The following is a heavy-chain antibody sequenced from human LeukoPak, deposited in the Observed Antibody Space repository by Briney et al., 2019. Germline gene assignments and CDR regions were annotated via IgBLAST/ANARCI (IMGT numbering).Heavy chain of an antibody. D-gene: IGHD3-22*01. CDR1: GFTFSNAW. J-gene: IGHJ4*02. CDR3: TTETRYYYDSSGYPEGVDY. Sequence: AGGSLRLSCAASGFTFSNAWMSWVRQAPGKGLEWVGRIKSKTDGGTTDYAAPVKGRFTISRDDSKNTLYLQMNSLKTEDTAVYYCTTETRYYYDSSGYPEGVDYWGQGTLVTVSS. CDR2: IKSKTDGGTT. V-gene: IGHV3-15*01.